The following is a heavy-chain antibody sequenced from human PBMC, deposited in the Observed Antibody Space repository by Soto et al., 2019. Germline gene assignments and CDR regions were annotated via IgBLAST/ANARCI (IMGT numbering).Heavy chain of an antibody. V-gene: IGHV4-28*03. Sequence: SETLSLTCTVSGYSISSSNWWGWIRQPPGKGLEWIGYIYYSGSTYYNPSLKSRVTISVDRSKNQFSLKLSSVTAADTAVYYCARVPDRWGQGTLVTVSS. CDR2: IYYSGST. D-gene: IGHD2-2*01. CDR3: ARVPDR. CDR1: GYSISSSNW. J-gene: IGHJ5*02.